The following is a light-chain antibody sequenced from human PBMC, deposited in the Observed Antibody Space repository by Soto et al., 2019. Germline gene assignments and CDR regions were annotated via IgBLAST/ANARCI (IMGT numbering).Light chain of an antibody. Sequence: EIVLTQSPATLSLSPGERATLSCRASQSISTYLIWYQQKPGQAPRLLIYDASTRATGIPARFSGSGSGTDFTLTISGLEPEDFAVYYCQQRGDWPLTFGGGTKVEI. J-gene: IGKJ4*01. CDR1: QSISTY. CDR2: DAS. V-gene: IGKV3-11*01. CDR3: QQRGDWPLT.